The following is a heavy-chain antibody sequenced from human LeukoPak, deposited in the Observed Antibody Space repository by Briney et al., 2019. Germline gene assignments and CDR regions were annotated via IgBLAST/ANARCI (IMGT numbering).Heavy chain of an antibody. Sequence: SETLSLTCTVSGGSISSSSYYWGWIRQPPGKGLEWIGYIYYSGSTNYNPSLKSRVTMSVDTSKNQFSLKLSSVTAADTAVYYCARDQDCSSTSCYDYYYMDVWGKGTTVTVSS. CDR1: GGSISSSSYY. D-gene: IGHD2-2*01. V-gene: IGHV4-61*05. CDR3: ARDQDCSSTSCYDYYYMDV. CDR2: IYYSGST. J-gene: IGHJ6*03.